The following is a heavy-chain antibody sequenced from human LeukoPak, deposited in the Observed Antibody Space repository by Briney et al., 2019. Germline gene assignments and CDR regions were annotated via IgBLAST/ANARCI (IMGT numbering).Heavy chain of an antibody. Sequence: SVKVSCKAPGGTFSSYAISWVRQAPGQGLEWMGGIIPIFGTANYAQKFQGRVTITADESTSTAYMELSSLRSEDTAVYYCARDRNMITFGGVIVNYYFDYWGQGTLVTVSS. CDR2: IIPIFGTA. CDR1: GGTFSSYA. CDR3: ARDRNMITFGGVIVNYYFDY. V-gene: IGHV1-69*13. J-gene: IGHJ4*02. D-gene: IGHD3-16*02.